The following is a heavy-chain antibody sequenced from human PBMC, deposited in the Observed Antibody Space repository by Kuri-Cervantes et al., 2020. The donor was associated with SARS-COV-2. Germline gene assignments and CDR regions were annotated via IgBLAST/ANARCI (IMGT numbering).Heavy chain of an antibody. D-gene: IGHD5-24*01. V-gene: IGHV3-30*18. CDR3: AKGSVEMATTH. CDR1: GFTFSSYG. CDR2: ISYDGSNK. J-gene: IGHJ4*02. Sequence: GGSLRLSCAASGFTFSSYGMHWVRQAPGKGLEWVAVISYDGSNKYYADSVKGRFTISRDNSKNTLYLQMNSLRAEDTAVYYCAKGSVEMATTHWGQGTLVTVSS.